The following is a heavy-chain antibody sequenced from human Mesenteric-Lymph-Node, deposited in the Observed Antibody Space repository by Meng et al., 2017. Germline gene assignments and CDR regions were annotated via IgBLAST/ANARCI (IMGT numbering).Heavy chain of an antibody. CDR3: ARDRTAEKYYYYAMAV. CDR1: GYSISSGFY. D-gene: IGHD4-17*01. V-gene: IGHV4-38-2*02. J-gene: IGHJ6*01. Sequence: ESLKISCTVSGYSISSGFYWGWIRQAPGKGLEWIGNIYYTGNTYYNPSLKSRVTISVDTSKNQFSLNLSSVTAADTAVYYCARDRTAEKYYYYAMAVWGQGTTVTVAS. CDR2: IYYTGNT.